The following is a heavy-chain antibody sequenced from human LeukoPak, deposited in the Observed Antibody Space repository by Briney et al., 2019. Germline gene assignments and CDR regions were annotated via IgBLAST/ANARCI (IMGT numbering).Heavy chain of an antibody. CDR3: ARELTHDAFDI. CDR2: INPNSGGT. Sequence: AASVKVSCKASGYIFTDYYMHWVRQAPGQGLEWMGWINPNSGGTNYAQKFQGWVTMTRDTSISTAYMELSRLRSDDTAVYYCARELTHDAFDIWGQGTMVTVSS. CDR1: GYIFTDYY. V-gene: IGHV1-2*04. J-gene: IGHJ3*02.